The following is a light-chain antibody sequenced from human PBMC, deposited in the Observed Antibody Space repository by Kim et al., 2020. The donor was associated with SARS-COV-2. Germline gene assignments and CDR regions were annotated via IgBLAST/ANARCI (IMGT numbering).Light chain of an antibody. J-gene: IGLJ2*01. CDR2: DTY. CDR3: GTWDNSLGVVT. CDR1: NVNFSS. Sequence: AAPSQRAPLPCSNVNFSSVSWYQQLPGRAPRLIIYDTYGRHSGIPDRFSGSKSGTSATLDITGLQTGDEAEYYCGTWDNSLGVVTFGGGTQLTVL. V-gene: IGLV1-51*01.